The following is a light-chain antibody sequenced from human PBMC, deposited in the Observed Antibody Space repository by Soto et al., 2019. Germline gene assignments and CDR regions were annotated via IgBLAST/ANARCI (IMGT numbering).Light chain of an antibody. CDR2: AAS. Sequence: IQLTQSPSFLSASVGDRVTITCRASQGISSYLAWYQQKPGKAPKLLIYAASTLQSGVPSRFSGSGSGTEFTLTISSLQPEDFATYYCQQLAFGQGTKLEIK. CDR1: QGISSY. V-gene: IGKV1-9*01. J-gene: IGKJ2*01. CDR3: QQLA.